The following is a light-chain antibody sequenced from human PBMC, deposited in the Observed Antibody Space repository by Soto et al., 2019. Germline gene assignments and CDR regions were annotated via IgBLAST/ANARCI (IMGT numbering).Light chain of an antibody. V-gene: IGKV1-5*01. CDR2: DAS. CDR1: QSISSW. CDR3: QQYGSSGT. Sequence: DLQMTQSPSTLSTAVGDRVTLTCRAGQSISSWLAWYQQKPGKPPKLLIYDASSLERGVPSRFSGSGSGTDFTLTISRLESEDFAVYYCQQYGSSGTFGQGTKVDIK. J-gene: IGKJ1*01.